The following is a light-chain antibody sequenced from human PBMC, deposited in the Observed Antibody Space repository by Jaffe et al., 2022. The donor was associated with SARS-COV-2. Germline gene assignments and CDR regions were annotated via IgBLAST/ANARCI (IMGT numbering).Light chain of an antibody. CDR3: CSYAGSFTFV. J-gene: IGLJ2*01. CDR1: SSDVGSYNF. Sequence: QSALTQPASVSGSPGQSITISCTGISSDVGSYNFVSWYQQHPGKAPKLMICEGTKRPSGVSNRFSGSKSGNTASLTISGLQAEDEADYYCCSYAGSFTFVFGGGTKLTVL. CDR2: EGT. V-gene: IGLV2-23*03.